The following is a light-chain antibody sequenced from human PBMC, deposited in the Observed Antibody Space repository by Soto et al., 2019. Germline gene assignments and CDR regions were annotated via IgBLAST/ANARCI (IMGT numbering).Light chain of an antibody. CDR1: QSVSSSY. V-gene: IGKV3-20*01. CDR2: GAS. Sequence: EIVLTQSPGTLSLSPGERATLSCRASQSVSSSYLAWYQQKPGQAPRLLIYGASSRATGVPDRFSGSGSGTGFTLTINRLEPEDFAVYYCQQYGSSPVTFGGGTEVEIK. J-gene: IGKJ4*01. CDR3: QQYGSSPVT.